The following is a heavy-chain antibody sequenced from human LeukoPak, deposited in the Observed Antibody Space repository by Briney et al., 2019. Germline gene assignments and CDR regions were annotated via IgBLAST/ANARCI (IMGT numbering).Heavy chain of an antibody. D-gene: IGHD4-17*01. CDR1: GGSISSSSYY. CDR2: IYYSGST. J-gene: IGHJ3*02. Sequence: SETLSLTCTVSGGSISSSSYYWDWIRQPQGKGLEWIGSIYYSGSTYYNPSLKGRVTISVDTAKNQFSLKLSSVTAADTAVYYCASGLRGDAFDIWGQGTMVTVSS. V-gene: IGHV4-39*01. CDR3: ASGLRGDAFDI.